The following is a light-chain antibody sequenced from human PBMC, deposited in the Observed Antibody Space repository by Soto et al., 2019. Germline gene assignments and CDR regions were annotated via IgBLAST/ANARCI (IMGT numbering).Light chain of an antibody. CDR3: GSYTTSGSVV. CDR2: DVY. CDR1: SSDVGAYDY. J-gene: IGLJ2*01. V-gene: IGLV2-14*03. Sequence: QSVLTQPASVSGSPGQSIAISCTGTSSDVGAYDYVSWYQQHPGKAPKVIISDVYNRPSGVSNRFSGFKSGNTASLTISGLQAEDEADYYCGSYTTSGSVVFGGGTKVTVL.